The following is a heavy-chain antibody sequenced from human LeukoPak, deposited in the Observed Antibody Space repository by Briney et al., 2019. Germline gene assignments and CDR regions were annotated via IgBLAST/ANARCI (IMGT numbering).Heavy chain of an antibody. CDR1: GYTFSGNY. V-gene: IGHV1-2*02. D-gene: IGHD3-10*01. Sequence: ASVWVSCKTSGYTFSGNYIYWVRQAPGQGLEWMGWINPNSGDTNYAQKFQGRVTMTRDTSISTAYMDLSSLISDDTAVYYCARGGSSSGSYYYGVDAWGQGTTVTVSS. CDR3: ARGGSSSGSYYYGVDA. CDR2: INPNSGDT. J-gene: IGHJ6*02.